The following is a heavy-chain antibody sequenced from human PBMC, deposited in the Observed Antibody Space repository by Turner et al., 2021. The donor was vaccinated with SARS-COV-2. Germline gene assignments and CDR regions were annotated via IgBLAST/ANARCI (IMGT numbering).Heavy chain of an antibody. CDR3: ARDLGSIAVAN. J-gene: IGHJ4*02. D-gene: IGHD6-19*01. V-gene: IGHV3-48*01. CDR2: ISSSSSTI. Sequence: EVQLVDSGGGLVQPGGSLRLSCAASGFTFSSYSMNWVRQAPGKGLEWVSYISSSSSTIYYADSVKGRFTISRDNAKNSLYLQMNSLRAEDTDVYYCARDLGSIAVANWGQGTLVTVSS. CDR1: GFTFSSYS.